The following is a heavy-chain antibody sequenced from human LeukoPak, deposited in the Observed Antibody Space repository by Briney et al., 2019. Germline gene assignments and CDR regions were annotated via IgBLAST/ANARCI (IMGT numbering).Heavy chain of an antibody. D-gene: IGHD3-3*01. V-gene: IGHV3-23*01. CDR1: GFTFSSYA. J-gene: IGHJ4*02. Sequence: GGSLRLSCAASGFTFSSYAMSWVRQAPGKGLEWVSAISGSGGSTYYADSVKGRFTISRDNSKNTPYLQMNSLRAEDTAVYYCAKGIFGVVITLDYWGQGTLVTVSS. CDR2: ISGSGGST. CDR3: AKGIFGVVITLDY.